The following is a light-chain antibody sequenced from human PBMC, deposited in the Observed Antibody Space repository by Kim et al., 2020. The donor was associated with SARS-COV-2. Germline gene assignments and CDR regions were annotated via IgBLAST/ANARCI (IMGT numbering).Light chain of an antibody. J-gene: IGLJ2*01. CDR1: KLGDKY. V-gene: IGLV3-1*01. CDR2: QDS. CDR3: QAWDRSTAP. Sequence: SYELTQPPSVSVSPGQTASITCSGDKLGDKYACWYQQKPGQSPVMVIYQDSKRPSGIPERFSGSNSGDTAILTISETQAMDEADYYCQAWDRSTAPFDGGTQLTVL.